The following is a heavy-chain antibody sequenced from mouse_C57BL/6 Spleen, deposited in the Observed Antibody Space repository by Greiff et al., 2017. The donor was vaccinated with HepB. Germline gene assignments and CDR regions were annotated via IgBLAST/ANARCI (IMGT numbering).Heavy chain of an antibody. D-gene: IGHD1-1*01. CDR1: GYSITSGYY. CDR2: ISYDGSN. Sequence: EVQLVESGPGLVKPSQSLSLTWSVTGYSITSGYYWNWIRQFPGNKLEWMGYISYDGSNNYNPSLKNRISITRDTSKNQFFLKLNSVTTEDTATYYCAREDYGSSYWYFDVWGTGTTVTVSS. J-gene: IGHJ1*03. V-gene: IGHV3-6*01. CDR3: AREDYGSSYWYFDV.